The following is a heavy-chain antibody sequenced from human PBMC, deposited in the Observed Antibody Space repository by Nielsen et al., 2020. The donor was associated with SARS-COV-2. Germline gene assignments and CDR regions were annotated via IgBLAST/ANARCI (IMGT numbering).Heavy chain of an antibody. CDR2: INAGNGNT. V-gene: IGHV1-3*01. Sequence: ASVKVSCKASGYTFTSYAMHWVRQAPGQRLEWMGWINAGNGNTKYSQKFQGRVTMTTDTSTSTAYMELRSLRSDDTAVYYCARGWLAYFDYWGQGTLVTVSS. CDR1: GYTFTSYA. CDR3: ARGWLAYFDY. D-gene: IGHD6-19*01. J-gene: IGHJ4*02.